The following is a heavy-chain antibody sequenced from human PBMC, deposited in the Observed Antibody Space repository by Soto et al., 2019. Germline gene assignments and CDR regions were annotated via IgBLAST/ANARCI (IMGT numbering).Heavy chain of an antibody. CDR1: GFTFSSYS. CDR3: AREFWPLNWFDP. V-gene: IGHV3-48*02. CDR2: ISSSSSTL. Sequence: EVQLVESGGGLVQPGGSLRLSCAASGFTFSSYSMNWVRQAPGKGLEWVSYISSSSSTLYYADSVKGRFTISRDNAKNSLYLQMNSLRDEDTAVYYCAREFWPLNWFDPWGQGTLVTXSS. J-gene: IGHJ5*02. D-gene: IGHD3-3*01.